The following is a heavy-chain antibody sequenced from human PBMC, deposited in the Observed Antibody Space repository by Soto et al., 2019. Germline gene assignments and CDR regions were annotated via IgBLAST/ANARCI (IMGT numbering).Heavy chain of an antibody. J-gene: IGHJ4*02. Sequence: PSETLSLTCTVSGGSISSYYWSWIRQPPGKGLEWIGYIYYSGSTYYNPSLKSRVTISVDTPKNQFSLKLSSVTAADTAVYYCARVGGFGATTIDYWGQGTLVTVSS. CDR2: IYYSGST. V-gene: IGHV4-59*08. D-gene: IGHD3-10*01. CDR1: GGSISSYY. CDR3: ARVGGFGATTIDY.